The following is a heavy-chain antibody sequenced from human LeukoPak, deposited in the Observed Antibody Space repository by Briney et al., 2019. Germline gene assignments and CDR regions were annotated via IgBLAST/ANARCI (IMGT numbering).Heavy chain of an antibody. Sequence: SETLSLTCAVSGYSISSGYYWGWIRQPPGKGLEWIGSIYHSGSTYYNPSLKSRVTISVDTSKNQFSLKLSSVTAADTAVYYCARVWYYDSSGQHSYAPFDYWGQGTLVTASS. D-gene: IGHD3-22*01. V-gene: IGHV4-38-2*01. CDR1: GYSISSGYY. CDR3: ARVWYYDSSGQHSYAPFDY. J-gene: IGHJ4*02. CDR2: IYHSGST.